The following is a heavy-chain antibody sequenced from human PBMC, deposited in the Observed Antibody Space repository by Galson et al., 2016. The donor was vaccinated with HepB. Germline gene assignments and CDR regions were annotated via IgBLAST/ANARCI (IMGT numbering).Heavy chain of an antibody. D-gene: IGHD1-26*01. CDR1: GYSFTSYS. V-gene: IGHV1-18*01. CDR3: ARGAGGYFDY. Sequence: SVKVSCKASGYSFTSYSLSWVRQASGQGLEWMAWISVYNGDTNYAQELQGRVTMTTDTSTSTAYMELRSLRADDTAVYYRARGAGGYFDYWGQGTLVTVSS. J-gene: IGHJ4*02. CDR2: ISVYNGDT.